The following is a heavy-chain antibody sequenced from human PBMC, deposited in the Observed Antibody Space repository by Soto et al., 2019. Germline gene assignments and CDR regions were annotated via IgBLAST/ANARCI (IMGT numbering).Heavy chain of an antibody. V-gene: IGHV1-69*18. Sequence: QMQVVQSGAELKKPGSSVKVSCKASRGSFSSYGIVWVRHAPGQGLEWMVRIIPVFGTPNYAQRFQGRVTMSVEASRTTAYMELSGLRSADTALYYCATAGPRDINRAAFDIWGQGTMVIVSS. J-gene: IGHJ3*02. CDR1: RGSFSSYG. D-gene: IGHD6-13*01. CDR3: ATAGPRDINRAAFDI. CDR2: IIPVFGTP.